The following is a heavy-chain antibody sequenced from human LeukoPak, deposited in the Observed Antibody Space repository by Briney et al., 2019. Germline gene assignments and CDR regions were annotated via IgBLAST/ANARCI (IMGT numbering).Heavy chain of an antibody. CDR2: ISSDSSTV. D-gene: IGHD3-3*01. Sequence: PGGSLRLSCAAPGFTFSSYSMNWVRQAPGKGLEWISYISSDSSTVYFADSVKGRFTISRDNAKNSLYLQVNSLRAEDTAVYFCARDKTYSDFWLWGQGTLVTVSS. CDR1: GFTFSSYS. V-gene: IGHV3-48*01. CDR3: ARDKTYSDFWL. J-gene: IGHJ4*02.